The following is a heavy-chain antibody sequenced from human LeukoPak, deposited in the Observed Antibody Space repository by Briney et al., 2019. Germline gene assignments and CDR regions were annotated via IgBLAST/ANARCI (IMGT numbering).Heavy chain of an antibody. V-gene: IGHV3-11*04. CDR1: GFTFSDYY. D-gene: IGHD3-16*01. J-gene: IGHJ6*03. Sequence: PGGSLRLSCAASGFTFSDYYMSWIRQAPEKGLEWVSTIKGIGPTTYYADSLKGRFTISRDNAKNSLFLQMSSLRADDTAIYYCARAGELRYMDVWGKGTAVTVSS. CDR2: IKGIGPTT. CDR3: ARAGELRYMDV.